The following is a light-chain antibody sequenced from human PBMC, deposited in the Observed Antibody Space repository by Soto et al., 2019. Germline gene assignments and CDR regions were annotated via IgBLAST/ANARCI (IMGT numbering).Light chain of an antibody. CDR3: AAWDDRLSDLL. J-gene: IGLJ2*01. V-gene: IGLV1-44*01. CDR2: SNY. CDR1: NSNIGSNP. Sequence: QSALTQPPSASGTPGQRVTISCSGGNSNIGSNPVHWYQQFPGTAPKVLIYSNYQRPSGVPDRFSGSKSGTSASLAISGLQSEDEADYYCAAWDDRLSDLLFGGGTKVTVL.